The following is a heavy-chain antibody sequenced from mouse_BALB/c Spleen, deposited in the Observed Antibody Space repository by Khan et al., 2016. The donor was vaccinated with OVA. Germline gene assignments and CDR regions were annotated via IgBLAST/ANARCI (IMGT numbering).Heavy chain of an antibody. V-gene: IGHV5-6-4*01. J-gene: IGHJ1*01. CDR3: TREGNYAHWYFDV. Sequence: EVELVESGGGLVRPGGSLKLSCAASGFSFTSYTMSWVRQTPAKRLEWVATISSGSTYTYYPDSVKGRFTISRDTAQNPLYLQMSSLKSEDTAMYYCTREGNYAHWYFDVWGAGTTVTVSS. CDR2: ISSGSTYT. D-gene: IGHD2-1*01. CDR1: GFSFTSYT.